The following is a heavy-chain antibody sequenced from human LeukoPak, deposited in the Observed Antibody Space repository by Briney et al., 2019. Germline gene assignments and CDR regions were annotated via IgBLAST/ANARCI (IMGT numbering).Heavy chain of an antibody. CDR1: GFTFSGSA. Sequence: PGGPLRLSCAASGFTFSGSAMHWVRQASGKGLEWVGRIRSKANSYATAYAASVKGRFTISRDDSKNTAYLQMNSLKTEDTAVYYCTNPYCSSTSCPDVWGKGTTVTVSS. V-gene: IGHV3-73*01. CDR3: TNPYCSSTSCPDV. J-gene: IGHJ6*04. CDR2: IRSKANSYAT. D-gene: IGHD2-2*01.